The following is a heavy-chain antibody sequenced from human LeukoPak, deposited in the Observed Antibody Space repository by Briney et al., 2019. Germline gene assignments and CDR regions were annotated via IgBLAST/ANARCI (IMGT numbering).Heavy chain of an antibody. J-gene: IGHJ4*02. CDR3: ARGSAVVGGGSPLCDY. CDR1: GYTFTVCY. Sequence: ASVKLSCKASGYTFTVCYIHWVRQAPGQGLEWMGWINPNSGDTNYAQKFQGRVTMTRDTSISTASMELHRLRSDDTAVYYCARGSAVVGGGSPLCDYRGEGTLVTVSS. CDR2: INPNSGDT. D-gene: IGHD6-13*01. V-gene: IGHV1-2*02.